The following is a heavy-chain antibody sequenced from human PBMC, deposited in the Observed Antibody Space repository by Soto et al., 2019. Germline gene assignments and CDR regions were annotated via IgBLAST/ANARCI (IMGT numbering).Heavy chain of an antibody. J-gene: IGHJ6*02. CDR3: ARVGWLVPRGHYYYGMDV. D-gene: IGHD6-6*01. Sequence: GGSLRLSCAASGFTFSSYSMNWVRQAPGKGLEWVSSISSSSSYIYYADSVKGRFTISRDNAKNSLYLQMNSLRAEDTAVYYCARVGWLVPRGHYYYGMDVWGQGTTVTVSS. CDR1: GFTFSSYS. V-gene: IGHV3-21*01. CDR2: ISSSSSYI.